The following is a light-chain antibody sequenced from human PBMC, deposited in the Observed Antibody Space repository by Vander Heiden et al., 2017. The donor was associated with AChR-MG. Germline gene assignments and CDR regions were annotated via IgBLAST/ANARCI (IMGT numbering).Light chain of an antibody. V-gene: IGKV3-11*01. Sequence: EIVFTQSPATLSLSPGERATLSCTARQSVSSYLAWYQQKPGQAPRLLMYDASNRATGIPARFSGSGAGTDFTLTISSREPEDFAVYYCQQRSNWPPWTFGQGTKVEIK. CDR3: QQRSNWPPWT. CDR2: DAS. J-gene: IGKJ1*01. CDR1: QSVSSY.